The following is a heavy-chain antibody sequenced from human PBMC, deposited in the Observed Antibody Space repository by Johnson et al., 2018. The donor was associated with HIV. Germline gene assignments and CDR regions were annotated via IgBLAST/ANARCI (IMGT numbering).Heavy chain of an antibody. CDR2: IRYDGSNK. CDR3: ARGGIAATEPWRAFDI. J-gene: IGHJ3*02. V-gene: IGHV3-30*02. CDR1: GFTFSSYG. D-gene: IGHD6-13*01. Sequence: MQLVESGGGMVQPGGSLRLSCAASGFTFSSYGMHWVRQAPGKGLEWVAFIRYDGSNKYYADSVKGRFTISRDNSKNTLYLQMNSLRAEETAVYYCARGGIAATEPWRAFDIWGQGTMVTVSS.